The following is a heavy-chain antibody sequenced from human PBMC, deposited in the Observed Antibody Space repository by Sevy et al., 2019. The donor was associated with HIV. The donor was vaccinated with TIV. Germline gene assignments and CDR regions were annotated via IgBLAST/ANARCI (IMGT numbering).Heavy chain of an antibody. CDR2: IYNNGNT. CDR1: GDSMKTGSYY. V-gene: IGHV4-61*02. J-gene: IGHJ5*02. D-gene: IGHD5-18*01. CDR3: AKDREYSYGYGRNWFDP. Sequence: SETLSLTCTVSGDSMKTGSYYWTWIRQPAGKGLEWLGRIYNNGNTNYSPSLKSRLTMSVDTSKNQFSVRLSSVTATDTAVYYCAKDREYSYGYGRNWFDPWGQGTLVTVSS.